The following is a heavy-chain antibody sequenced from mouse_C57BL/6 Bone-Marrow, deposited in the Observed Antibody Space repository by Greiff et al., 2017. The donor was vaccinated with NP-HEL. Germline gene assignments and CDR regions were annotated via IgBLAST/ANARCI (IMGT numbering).Heavy chain of an antibody. Sequence: EVHLVESGGGLVKPGGSLKLSCAASGFTFSDYGMHWVRQAPEKGLEWVAYISSGSSTIYYADTVKGRFTISRDNAKNTLFLQMTSLRSEDTAMYYCAKERYYYGSSWYFDVWGTGTTVTVSS. CDR3: AKERYYYGSSWYFDV. V-gene: IGHV5-17*01. D-gene: IGHD1-1*01. CDR2: ISSGSSTI. J-gene: IGHJ1*03. CDR1: GFTFSDYG.